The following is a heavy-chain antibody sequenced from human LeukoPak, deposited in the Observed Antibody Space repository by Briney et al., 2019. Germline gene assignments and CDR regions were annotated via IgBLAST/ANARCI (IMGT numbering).Heavy chain of an antibody. CDR3: ARKGDYDSPGANDAFDI. CDR2: IIPIFGTA. J-gene: IGHJ3*02. V-gene: IGHV1-69*13. Sequence: ASVRVSCKASGGTFSSYAISWVRQAPGQGLEWMGGIIPIFGTANYAQKFQGRVTITADESTSTAYMELSSLRSEDAAVYYCARKGDYDSPGANDAFDIWGQGTMVTVSS. CDR1: GGTFSSYA. D-gene: IGHD3-22*01.